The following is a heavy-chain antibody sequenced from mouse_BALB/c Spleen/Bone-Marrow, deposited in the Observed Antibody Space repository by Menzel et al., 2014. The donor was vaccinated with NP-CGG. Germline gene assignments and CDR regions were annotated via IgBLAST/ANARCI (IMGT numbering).Heavy chain of an antibody. CDR1: GYAFTDYL. J-gene: IGHJ1*01. V-gene: IGHV1-54*01. D-gene: IGHD4-1*01. Sequence: QVQLQQSGAELVRPGTSVKVSCKASGYAFTDYLIEWVKQRPGQGLEWIGVINPGSGGTNYNEKFRGKATLTADKSSSTAYMQLSSLTSDDSAVYFCARELGRWYLDVWGAGTTVTVSS. CDR2: INPGSGGT. CDR3: ARELGRWYLDV.